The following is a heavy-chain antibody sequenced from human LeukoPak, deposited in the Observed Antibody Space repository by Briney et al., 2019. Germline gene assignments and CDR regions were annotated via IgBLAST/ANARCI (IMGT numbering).Heavy chain of an antibody. CDR2: ISYDGSNK. CDR1: GFTFSSYG. CDR3: AKDDCSGGSCYSYGPYDY. J-gene: IGHJ4*02. Sequence: PGGSLRLSCAASGFTFSSYGMHWVRQAPGKGLEWVAVISYDGSNKYYADSVKGRFTISRDNSKNTLYLQMNSLRAEDTAVYYCAKDDCSGGSCYSYGPYDYWGQGTLVTVSS. D-gene: IGHD2-15*01. V-gene: IGHV3-30*18.